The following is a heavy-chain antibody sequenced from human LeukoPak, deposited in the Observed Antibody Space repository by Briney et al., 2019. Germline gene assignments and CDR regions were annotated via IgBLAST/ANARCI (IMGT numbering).Heavy chain of an antibody. CDR3: ARGRQFLEWLSPLDY. J-gene: IGHJ4*02. CDR1: GGTSSSYA. Sequence: SVKVSCKASGGTSSSYAISRVRQAPGQGLEWMGGIIPIFGTANYAQKFQGRVTITADESTSTAYMELSSLRSEDTAVYYCARGRQFLEWLSPLDYWGQGTLVTVSS. CDR2: IIPIFGTA. D-gene: IGHD3-3*01. V-gene: IGHV1-69*01.